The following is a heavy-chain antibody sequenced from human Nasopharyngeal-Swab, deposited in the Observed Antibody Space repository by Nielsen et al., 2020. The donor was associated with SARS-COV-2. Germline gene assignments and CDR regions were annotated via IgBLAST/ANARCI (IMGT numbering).Heavy chain of an antibody. V-gene: IGHV3-73*01. CDR3: ARGPPYSGSYWYAFDI. D-gene: IGHD1-26*01. J-gene: IGHJ3*02. CDR2: IRSKANSYAT. CDR1: GFTFSGSA. Sequence: GGSLRLSCAASGFTFSGSAMHWVRQAYGKGLEWVGRIRSKANSYATAYAASVKGRFTISRDDSKNTAYLQMNSLKSEDTAVYYCARGPPYSGSYWYAFDIWGQGTMVTVSS.